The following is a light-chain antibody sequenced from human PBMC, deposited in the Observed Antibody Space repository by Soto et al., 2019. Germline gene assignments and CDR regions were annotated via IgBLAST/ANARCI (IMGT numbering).Light chain of an antibody. CDR1: QGISHF. CDR2: AAS. CDR3: QKYSSAPIT. J-gene: IGKJ5*01. Sequence: DIQMTQSPSSLSASVGDRVTITCRASQGISHFLAWYEQKPGKVPKLLIYAASTLQSGVLARFSGSESGTDFTLAISSLQPEDVAIYYCQKYSSAPITFGQGTRLEIK. V-gene: IGKV1-27*01.